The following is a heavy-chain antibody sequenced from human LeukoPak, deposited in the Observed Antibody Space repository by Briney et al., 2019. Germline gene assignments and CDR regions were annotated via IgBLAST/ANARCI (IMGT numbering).Heavy chain of an antibody. CDR2: IYYSGTT. CDR3: TRELSGSQDY. J-gene: IGHJ4*02. D-gene: IGHD3-22*01. Sequence: SETLSLTCTVSGGSISRSIYYWGWIRQPPGKGLGWIGSIYYSGTTYYNPSLKSRVTISVDTSKKQFSLKLSSVTAADTAVYYCTRELSGSQDYWGQGTLVTVSS. CDR1: GGSISRSIYY. V-gene: IGHV4-39*07.